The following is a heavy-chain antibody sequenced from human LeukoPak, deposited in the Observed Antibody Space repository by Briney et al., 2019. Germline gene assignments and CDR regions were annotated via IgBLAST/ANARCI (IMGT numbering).Heavy chain of an antibody. J-gene: IGHJ4*02. Sequence: ASVKVSCKVSGYTLTELSMHWVRQAPGKGLEWMGGFDPEDGETIYAQKFQGRVTMTEDTSTDTAYMELSSLGSEDTAVYYCATDLTRATPIDVENYWGQGTLVTVSS. D-gene: IGHD1-1*01. CDR3: ATDLTRATPIDVENY. CDR2: FDPEDGET. V-gene: IGHV1-24*01. CDR1: GYTLTELS.